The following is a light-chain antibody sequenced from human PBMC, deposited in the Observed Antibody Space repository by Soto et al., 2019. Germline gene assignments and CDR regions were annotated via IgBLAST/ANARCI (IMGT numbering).Light chain of an antibody. CDR1: SSDVGSYNL. V-gene: IGLV2-23*01. Sequence: QSALTQPASVSGSPGQSITISCTGTSSDVGSYNLVSWYQQHPGKAPKLMIYEGGKRPSGVSDRFSGSKSGNTASLTISGLQAEDEADYYCCTYAGGTTWVFGGGTQLTVL. CDR3: CTYAGGTTWV. J-gene: IGLJ3*02. CDR2: EGG.